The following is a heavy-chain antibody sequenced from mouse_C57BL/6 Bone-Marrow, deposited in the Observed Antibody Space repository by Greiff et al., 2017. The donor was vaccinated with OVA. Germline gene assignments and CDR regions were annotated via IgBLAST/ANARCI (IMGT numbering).Heavy chain of an antibody. D-gene: IGHD2-4*01. CDR3: ARSRLRAWFAY. CDR1: GYTFTSYW. V-gene: IGHV1-69*01. Sequence: VQLQQPGAELVMPGASVKLSCKASGYTFTSYWMPWVKQRPGQGLEWIGEIDPSDSYTNYNQKFKGKSTLTVDKSSSTAYMQLSSLTSEDSAVYYCARSRLRAWFAYWGQGTLVTVSA. J-gene: IGHJ3*01. CDR2: IDPSDSYT.